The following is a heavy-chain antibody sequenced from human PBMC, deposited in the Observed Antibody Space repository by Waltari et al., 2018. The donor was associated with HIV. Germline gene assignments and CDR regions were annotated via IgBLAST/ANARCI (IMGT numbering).Heavy chain of an antibody. CDR3: AKRYAIFYYFDY. Sequence: EVQLLESGGGLVQPVGSLRLSCAAYGFTFRAYAMRWVRQAPGKGLEWVSSISGSGASTYYADSVKGRFTISRDNSKNTLSLQMNSLRAEDTAVYYCAKRYAIFYYFDYWGQGTLVTVSS. J-gene: IGHJ4*02. CDR1: GFTFRAYA. CDR2: ISGSGAST. D-gene: IGHD3-3*02. V-gene: IGHV3-23*01.